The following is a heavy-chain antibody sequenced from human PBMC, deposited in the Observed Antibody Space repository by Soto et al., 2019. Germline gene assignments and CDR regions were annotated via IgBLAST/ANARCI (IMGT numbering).Heavy chain of an antibody. J-gene: IGHJ4*01. CDR3: ARTAMIVVVTAFGY. D-gene: IGHD3-22*01. CDR2: IIPIFGTA. Sequence: SVKVSCKPSGSTFSSYAISWVRQAPGQGLEWMGGIIPIFGTANYAQKFQGRVTITADESTSTAYMELSSLRSEGTAVYYCARTAMIVVVTAFGYRGQGSLVTGSS. V-gene: IGHV1-69*13. CDR1: GSTFSSYA.